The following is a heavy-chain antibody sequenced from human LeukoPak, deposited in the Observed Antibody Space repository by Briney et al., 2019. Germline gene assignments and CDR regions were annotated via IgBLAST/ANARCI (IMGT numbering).Heavy chain of an antibody. CDR1: GYTFTSYD. V-gene: IGHV1-8*01. J-gene: IGHJ4*02. CDR2: MNPNSGNT. Sequence: ALVKVSCKASGYTFTSYDINWVRQATGQGLEWMGWMNPNSGNTGYAQKFQGRVTMTRNTSISTAYMELSSLRSEDTAVYYCARDSSSWYLGFDYWGQGTLVTVSS. D-gene: IGHD6-13*01. CDR3: ARDSSSWYLGFDY.